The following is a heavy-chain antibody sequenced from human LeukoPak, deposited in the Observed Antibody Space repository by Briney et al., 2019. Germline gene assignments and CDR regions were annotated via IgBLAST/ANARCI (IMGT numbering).Heavy chain of an antibody. D-gene: IGHD3-10*01. Sequence: GGPLRLSCAASGFTFRSYAMSWVGKAPGKGLEGVSPISGRGGSPYYADSVKGRFTISRDNSKNTLYLQMNSLRAEDTAVYYCAKGARGSGSVKIWSLYYYYYMDVWGKGTTVTISS. CDR1: GFTFRSYA. J-gene: IGHJ6*03. CDR3: AKGARGSGSVKIWSLYYYYYMDV. V-gene: IGHV3-23*01. CDR2: ISGRGGSP.